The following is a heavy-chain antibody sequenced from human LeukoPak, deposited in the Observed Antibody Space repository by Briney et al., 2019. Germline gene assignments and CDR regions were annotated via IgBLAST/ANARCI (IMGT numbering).Heavy chain of an antibody. Sequence: PGVSLRLSCAASGFTFNRNAISWVRHAPGKGLEWVSTIGGSGDKTFYADSVKGRFTISRDNSKNMLHLQMSSLTGEDTALYYCVRRGDASSGWGDHDYWGQGALVTVPS. CDR1: GFTFNRNA. CDR2: IGGSGDKT. CDR3: VRRGDASSGWGDHDY. D-gene: IGHD6-19*01. V-gene: IGHV3-23*01. J-gene: IGHJ4*02.